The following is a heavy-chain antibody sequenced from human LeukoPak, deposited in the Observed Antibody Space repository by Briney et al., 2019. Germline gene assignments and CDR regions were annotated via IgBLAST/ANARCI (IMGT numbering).Heavy chain of an antibody. D-gene: IGHD3-10*01. J-gene: IGHJ4*02. V-gene: IGHV3-7*01. Sequence: GGSLRLSCAASGFTSSSYWMSWVRQAPGKGLEWVANIKQDGSEKYYVDSVKGRFNTSRDNAKNSLYLQMNSLRAEDTAVYYCARGLRGSRGSGSYYNPYWGQGTLVTVSS. CDR1: GFTSSSYW. CDR3: ARGLRGSRGSGSYYNPY. CDR2: IKQDGSEK.